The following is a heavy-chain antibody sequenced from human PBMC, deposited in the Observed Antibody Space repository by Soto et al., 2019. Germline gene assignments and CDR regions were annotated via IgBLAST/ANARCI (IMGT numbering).Heavy chain of an antibody. J-gene: IGHJ5*02. CDR3: TRDASRDISARGWFDP. CDR2: ISSNSAYI. CDR1: GFTFRSFT. D-gene: IGHD3-10*01. V-gene: IGHV3-21*02. Sequence: EVQLVESGGGLVKPWGSLRLSCAASGFTFRSFTMNWVRQSPGKGLEWVSTISSNSAYIYNTDALRGRFTISRDNAKNSLHLQMNGLRAQDTAVYYCTRDASRDISARGWFDPWGPGTRVTVSS.